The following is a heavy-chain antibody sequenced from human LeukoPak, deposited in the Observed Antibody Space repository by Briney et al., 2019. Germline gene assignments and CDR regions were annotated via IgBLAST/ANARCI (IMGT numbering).Heavy chain of an antibody. CDR1: GYTFTSYD. Sequence: GASVKVSCKASGYTFTSYDINWVRQATGQGLEWMGWMNPNSGNTGYAQKFQGRVTMTRNTSISTAYMELSSLRSEDTAVYYCARGVLEYYYGSGSYYIDYWGQGTLVTVSS. D-gene: IGHD3-10*01. J-gene: IGHJ4*02. V-gene: IGHV1-8*01. CDR2: MNPNSGNT. CDR3: ARGVLEYYYGSGSYYIDY.